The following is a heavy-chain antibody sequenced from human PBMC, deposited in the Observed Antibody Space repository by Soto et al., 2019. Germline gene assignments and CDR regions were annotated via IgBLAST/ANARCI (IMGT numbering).Heavy chain of an antibody. Sequence: PWETLSPTCGVAGDTISTGRYSWAWIRQPPGKALEWIGHTYHSGNPYYNPSLKSRVTISVDPSKNQFSLKLSSVTAADTAVYYCARGGGYSYGFTNYWGQGTLVTVSS. V-gene: IGHV4-30-2*01. CDR2: TYHSGNP. J-gene: IGHJ4*02. CDR1: GDTISTGRYS. CDR3: ARGGGYSYGFTNY. D-gene: IGHD5-18*01.